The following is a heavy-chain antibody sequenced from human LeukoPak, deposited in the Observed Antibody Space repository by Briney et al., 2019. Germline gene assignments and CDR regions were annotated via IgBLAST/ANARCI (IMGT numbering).Heavy chain of an antibody. CDR1: GYTFTGYY. D-gene: IGHD2-21*01. CDR3: AREQYSGRSYYGMDV. Sequence: ASVKVSCKASGYTFTGYYMHWVRRAPGQGLEGMGWINPNSGGTNYAQKFQGRVTMTRDTSISTAYMELSRLRSDDTAVYYCAREQYSGRSYYGMDVWGQGTTVTVSS. CDR2: INPNSGGT. J-gene: IGHJ6*02. V-gene: IGHV1-2*02.